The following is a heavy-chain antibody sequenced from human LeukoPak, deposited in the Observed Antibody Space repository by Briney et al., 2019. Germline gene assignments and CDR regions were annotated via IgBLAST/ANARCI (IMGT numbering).Heavy chain of an antibody. CDR3: ARGGSYRLAYPFDY. Sequence: QTGGSLRLSCAASGFTFSAYSMNWVRQDPGKGLEWVANIKQDGSEKYYVDSVKGRFTISRDNAKNSLYLQMNSLRAEDTAVYYCARGGSYRLAYPFDYWGQGTLVTVSS. V-gene: IGHV3-7*01. J-gene: IGHJ4*02. CDR2: IKQDGSEK. CDR1: GFTFSAYS. D-gene: IGHD1-26*01.